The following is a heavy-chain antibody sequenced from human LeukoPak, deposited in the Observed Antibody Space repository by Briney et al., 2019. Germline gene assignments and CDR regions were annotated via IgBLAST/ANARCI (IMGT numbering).Heavy chain of an antibody. J-gene: IGHJ4*02. CDR1: GGSISSYY. Sequence: PSETLSLTCTVSGGSISSYYWNWIQQPAGKGLEWIGRIYTSGSTNYNPSLKSRVTMSVDTSKSQFSLKLTSVTAADTAVYYCARGLGSSTSWDYWGQGTLVTVSS. CDR2: IYTSGST. V-gene: IGHV4-4*07. D-gene: IGHD2-2*01. CDR3: ARGLGSSTSWDY.